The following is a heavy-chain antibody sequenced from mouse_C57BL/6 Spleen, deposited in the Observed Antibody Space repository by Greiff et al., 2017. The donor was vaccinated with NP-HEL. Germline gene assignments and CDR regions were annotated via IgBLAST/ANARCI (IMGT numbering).Heavy chain of an antibody. Sequence: DVQLVESGGGLVQPGGSLKLSCAASGFTFSDYGMAWVRQAPRKGPEWVAFISNLAYSIYYADTVTGRFTISRENAKNTLYLEMSSLRSEDTAMYYCARISYDYGSSYAMDYWGQGTSVTVSS. V-gene: IGHV5-15*01. CDR2: ISNLAYSI. D-gene: IGHD1-1*01. CDR3: ARISYDYGSSYAMDY. J-gene: IGHJ4*01. CDR1: GFTFSDYG.